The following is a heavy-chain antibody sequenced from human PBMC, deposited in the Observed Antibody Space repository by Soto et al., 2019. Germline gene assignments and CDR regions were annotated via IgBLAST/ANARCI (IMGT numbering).Heavy chain of an antibody. V-gene: IGHV3-30*03. Sequence: QVQLVESGGGVVQPGRSLRLSCAASGFSFSSYGMQWVRQAPDKGLEWVAVISYDGSNKYYADSVKDRFTISRDNSKKTLYLQMNSLRADDTAVYYCVAGQYFFDYCGQGTLVTVSS. CDR2: ISYDGSNK. J-gene: IGHJ4*02. CDR1: GFSFSSYG. D-gene: IGHD6-19*01. CDR3: VAGQYFFDY.